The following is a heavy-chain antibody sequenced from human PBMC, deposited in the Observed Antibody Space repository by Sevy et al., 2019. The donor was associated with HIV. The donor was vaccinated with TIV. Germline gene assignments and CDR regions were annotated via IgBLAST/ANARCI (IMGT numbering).Heavy chain of an antibody. CDR2: IYGTVVST. CDR1: GFTFSSYA. CDR3: AKLPFTHADGPDFDF. J-gene: IGHJ4*02. V-gene: IGHV3-23*01. Sequence: GGSLRLSCAASGFTFSSYALSWVRQAPGKGLEWVSAIYGTVVSTYYADSMKGRFTISRDNSKNTLYLQMNSLRAEDTAVYYCAKLPFTHADGPDFDFWGQGTLVTVSS.